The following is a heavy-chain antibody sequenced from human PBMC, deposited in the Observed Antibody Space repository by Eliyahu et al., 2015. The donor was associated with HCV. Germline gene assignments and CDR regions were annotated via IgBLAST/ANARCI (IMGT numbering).Heavy chain of an antibody. D-gene: IGHD3-10*01. CDR1: GFTFDDYA. Sequence: EVQLXESGGGLVQPGRSLRLSXAASGFTFDDYAMXWVRQAPGKGLEXVSGISWNSGSIGYADSVKGRFTISRDNAKNSLYLQMNSLRAEDTALYYCAKDGDAGRVMDVWGQGTTVTVSS. CDR3: AKDGDAGRVMDV. CDR2: ISWNSGSI. V-gene: IGHV3-9*01. J-gene: IGHJ6*02.